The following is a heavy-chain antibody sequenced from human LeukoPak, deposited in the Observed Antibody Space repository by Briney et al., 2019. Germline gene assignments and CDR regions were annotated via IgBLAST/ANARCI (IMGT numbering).Heavy chain of an antibody. CDR1: GFTVSSNY. Sequence: SGGSLRLSCVASGFTVSSNYMSWVRQAPGKGLQWVSVIYSGGSTYYADSVKGRFTISRDNSKDSLYLQMNSLRTEDTALYYCAQDGGYSSSWYGVDYWGQGTLVTVSS. D-gene: IGHD6-13*01. V-gene: IGHV3-53*05. CDR2: IYSGGST. J-gene: IGHJ4*02. CDR3: AQDGGYSSSWYGVDY.